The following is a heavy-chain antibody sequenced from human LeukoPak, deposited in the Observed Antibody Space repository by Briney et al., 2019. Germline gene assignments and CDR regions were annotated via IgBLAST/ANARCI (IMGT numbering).Heavy chain of an antibody. CDR1: SGSISTSNC. D-gene: IGHD3-10*01. V-gene: IGHV4-39*07. J-gene: IGHJ3*02. CDR2: IFYSGST. Sequence: PSETLSLTCTVSSGSISTSNCWGWVRQPPGKALEWIGNIFYSGSTYYSPSLKSRVTISLDTSRNQFSLKLNSVTAADTAVYYCAKSNGYGLIDIWGQGTMVTVSS. CDR3: AKSNGYGLIDI.